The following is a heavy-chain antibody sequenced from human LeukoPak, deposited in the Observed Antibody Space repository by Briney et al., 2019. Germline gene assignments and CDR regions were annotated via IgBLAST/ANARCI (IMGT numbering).Heavy chain of an antibody. CDR3: ARDPQWPLDY. Sequence: GGSLRLSCAASGFTFSYYNMNWVRQAPGKGLEWVSSISSSSGYIYYADSVKGRFTISRDNAKNSLYLQMNSLRADDTALYYCARDPQWPLDYWGQGTLVTVSS. J-gene: IGHJ4*02. CDR2: ISSSSGYI. V-gene: IGHV3-21*01. D-gene: IGHD6-19*01. CDR1: GFTFSYYN.